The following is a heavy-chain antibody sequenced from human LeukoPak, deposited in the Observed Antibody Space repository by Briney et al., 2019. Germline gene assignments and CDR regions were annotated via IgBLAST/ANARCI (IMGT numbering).Heavy chain of an antibody. CDR3: ASLNTAMRNFDY. Sequence: SETLSLTCTVSGGSISSGGYYWSWIRQHPGKGLEWIGYIYYSGSTYHNPSLKSRVTISVDTSKNQFSLKLSSVTAADTAVYYCASLNTAMRNFDYWGQGTLVTVSS. J-gene: IGHJ4*02. V-gene: IGHV4-31*03. D-gene: IGHD5-18*01. CDR1: GGSISSGGYY. CDR2: IYYSGST.